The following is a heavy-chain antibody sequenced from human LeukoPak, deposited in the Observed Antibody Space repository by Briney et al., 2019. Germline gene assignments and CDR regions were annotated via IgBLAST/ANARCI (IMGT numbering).Heavy chain of an antibody. Sequence: GESLKISCKGSGYSFTSYWIGWVRQMPGKGLEWMGIIYPGDSDTRYSPSFQGQVTISADKSISTAYLQWSSLKASDTAMYYCARQGAGYDFSCWFDPWGQGTLVTVSS. J-gene: IGHJ5*02. CDR3: ARQGAGYDFSCWFDP. CDR2: IYPGDSDT. CDR1: GYSFTSYW. D-gene: IGHD3-3*01. V-gene: IGHV5-51*01.